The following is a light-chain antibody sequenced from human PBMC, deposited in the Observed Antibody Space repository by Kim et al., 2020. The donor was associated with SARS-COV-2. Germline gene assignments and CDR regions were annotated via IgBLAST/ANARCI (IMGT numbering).Light chain of an antibody. J-gene: IGKJ4*01. CDR2: DAS. V-gene: IGKV3-11*01. CDR3: QQRNEWPLT. Sequence: EVVLTQSPATLSLSPGERATLSCRASQSVSRYLAWYQQKPGQAPRLLIYDASNRATGIPARFTGSGSGTDFSLTISSLEPEDFAVYYCQQRNEWPLTFGGGTKVDIK. CDR1: QSVSRY.